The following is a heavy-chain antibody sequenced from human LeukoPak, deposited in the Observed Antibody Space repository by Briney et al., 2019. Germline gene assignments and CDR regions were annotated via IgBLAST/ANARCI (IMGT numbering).Heavy chain of an antibody. CDR2: IYISGST. V-gene: IGHV4-61*09. Sequence: SETLSLTCTVSGGSISSGSYYWTWIRQPAGKGLEWIGHIYISGSTNYNPALKSRVTISVDTSKNQLSLKLSSVTAADTAVYYCAGTSTVVTREAFDIWGQGTMVTVSS. CDR3: AGTSTVVTREAFDI. J-gene: IGHJ3*02. D-gene: IGHD4-23*01. CDR1: GGSISSGSYY.